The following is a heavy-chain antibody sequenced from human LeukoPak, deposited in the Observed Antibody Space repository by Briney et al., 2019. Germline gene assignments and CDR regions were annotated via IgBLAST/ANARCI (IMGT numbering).Heavy chain of an antibody. Sequence: ETLSLTCTVSGGSISSYYWSWIRQPPGKGLEWIGIIYPGDSDTRYSPSFQGQVTISADKSISTAYLQWSSLKASDTAMYYCASSGYYSTDAFDIWGQGTMVTVSS. CDR2: IYPGDSDT. CDR3: ASSGYYSTDAFDI. V-gene: IGHV5-51*01. CDR1: GGSISSYY. D-gene: IGHD3-22*01. J-gene: IGHJ3*02.